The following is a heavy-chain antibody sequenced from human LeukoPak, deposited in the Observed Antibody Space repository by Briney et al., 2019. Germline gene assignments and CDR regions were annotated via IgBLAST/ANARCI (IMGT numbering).Heavy chain of an antibody. Sequence: ASVKVSCKASGYTFTGYYMQWVRQAAGQGLEWLGWINPNSVATNYAQKFQGRATMTRDTSINTAYMELSRLRSDDTAVYYCAREMGYYDSSAHYYYAMDVWGQGTTVTVSS. CDR3: AREMGYYDSSAHYYYAMDV. D-gene: IGHD3-22*01. V-gene: IGHV1-2*02. J-gene: IGHJ6*02. CDR2: INPNSVAT. CDR1: GYTFTGYY.